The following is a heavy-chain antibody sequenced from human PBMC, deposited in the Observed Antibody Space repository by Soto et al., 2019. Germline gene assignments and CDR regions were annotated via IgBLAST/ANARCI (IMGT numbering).Heavy chain of an antibody. CDR2: ISGSGGST. CDR1: GFTFSSYV. D-gene: IGHD2-2*01. Sequence: EVQLLESWGGLVQPGGSLRVSCAASGFTFSSYVMSWVRQAPGKGLEWVSAISGSGGSTYYADAVKGRFTISRDNSKNTLYLQMNSLRAEDTAVYYCAKGYCSSTSCYYFDYWGQGTLVTVSS. J-gene: IGHJ4*02. CDR3: AKGYCSSTSCYYFDY. V-gene: IGHV3-23*01.